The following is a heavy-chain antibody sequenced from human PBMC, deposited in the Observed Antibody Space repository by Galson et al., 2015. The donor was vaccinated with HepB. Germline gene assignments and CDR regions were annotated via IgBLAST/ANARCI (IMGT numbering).Heavy chain of an antibody. J-gene: IGHJ5*02. CDR1: GFTFSSYD. Sequence: SLRLSCAASGFTFSSYDMHWVRQATGKGLEWVSAIGTAGDTYYPGSVKSRFTISRDNSKNTLYLQMNSLRAEDTAVYYCAKDGYFDWLPPDWFDPWGQGTLVTVSS. CDR2: IGTAGDT. D-gene: IGHD3-9*01. CDR3: AKDGYFDWLPPDWFDP. V-gene: IGHV3-13*04.